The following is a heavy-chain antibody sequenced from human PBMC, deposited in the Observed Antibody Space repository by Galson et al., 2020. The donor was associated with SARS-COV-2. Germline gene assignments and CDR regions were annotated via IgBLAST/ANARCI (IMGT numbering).Heavy chain of an antibody. CDR3: ARETEMPTFIYFDY. D-gene: IGHD2-2*01. J-gene: IGHJ4*02. Sequence: ASVKVSCKASGYTFTGYYIHWVRQAPGQGLEWMGWINPNSGDTNYAQKFQGWVTMTRDSSITTAYMELSRLRSDDTAVYYCARETEMPTFIYFDYWGQGTLVTVSS. CDR1: GYTFTGYY. CDR2: INPNSGDT. V-gene: IGHV1-2*04.